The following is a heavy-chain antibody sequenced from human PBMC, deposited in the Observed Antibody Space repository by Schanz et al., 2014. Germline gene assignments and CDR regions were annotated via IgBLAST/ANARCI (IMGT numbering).Heavy chain of an antibody. Sequence: QAQLVESGGGVVQPGRSLRLSCVASGFTFISYDIHWVRQAPGKGLEWVAVMSYDGSNKYYADSVKGRFTISRDTPKNTLYVQMNSLRAEDTAVYYCARPSDSSWYMDVWGKGTTVTVSS. CDR1: GFTFISYD. CDR3: ARPSDSSWYMDV. D-gene: IGHD2-21*02. CDR2: MSYDGSNK. V-gene: IGHV3-30*19. J-gene: IGHJ6*03.